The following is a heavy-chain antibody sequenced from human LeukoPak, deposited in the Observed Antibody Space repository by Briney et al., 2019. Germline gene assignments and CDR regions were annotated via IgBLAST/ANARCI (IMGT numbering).Heavy chain of an antibody. CDR1: GYTFTGYY. J-gene: IGHJ4*02. D-gene: IGHD6-13*01. CDR3: ARFHYIAAAGGGFDY. V-gene: IGHV1-2*02. CDR2: INPNSGGT. Sequence: ASVKVSFKASGYTFTGYYMHWVRQAPGQGLEWMGWINPNSGGTNYAQKFQGRVTMTRDTSISTAYMELSRLRSDDTAVYYCARFHYIAAAGGGFDYWGQGTLVTVSS.